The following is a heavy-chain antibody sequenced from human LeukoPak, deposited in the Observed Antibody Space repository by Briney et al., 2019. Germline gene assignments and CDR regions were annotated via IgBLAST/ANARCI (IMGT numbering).Heavy chain of an antibody. V-gene: IGHV4-4*07. Sequence: SETLSLTCTVSGGSISSYYWSWIRQPAGKGLEWIGRIYTSGSTNYNPSLKSRVTMSVGTSKNQFSLKLSSVTAADTAVYYCARDSSHYCTGGRCYSEYFQNWGQGTLVTVSS. CDR3: ARDSSHYCTGGRCYSEYFQN. D-gene: IGHD2-15*01. CDR2: IYTSGST. J-gene: IGHJ1*01. CDR1: GGSISSYY.